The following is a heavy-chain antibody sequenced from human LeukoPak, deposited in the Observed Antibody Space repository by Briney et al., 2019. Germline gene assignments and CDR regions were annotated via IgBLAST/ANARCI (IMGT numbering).Heavy chain of an antibody. Sequence: PSETLSLTCTVSGYSISRGYYWGWIRQPPGKGLEWIGSIYHSGSTYYNPSLKSRVTVSVDTSKNQFSLKLSSVTAADTAVYYCARDGIVVVPAAINFDYWGQGTLVTVSS. CDR3: ARDGIVVVPAAINFDY. D-gene: IGHD2-2*01. CDR1: GYSISRGYY. V-gene: IGHV4-38-2*02. J-gene: IGHJ4*02. CDR2: IYHSGST.